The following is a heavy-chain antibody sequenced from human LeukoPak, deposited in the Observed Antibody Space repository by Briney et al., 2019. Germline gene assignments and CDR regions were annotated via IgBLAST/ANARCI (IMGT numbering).Heavy chain of an antibody. CDR1: GYTFTSYD. Sequence: ASVKVSCKASGYTFTSYDINWVRQATGQGLEWMGWMNPNSGNTGYAQKFQGRVTMTRNTSISTAYMELSSLRSEDTAVYYCARGKTRAAAAGTAYWGQGTLVTVSS. CDR3: ARGKTRAAAAGTAY. J-gene: IGHJ4*02. CDR2: MNPNSGNT. V-gene: IGHV1-8*01. D-gene: IGHD6-13*01.